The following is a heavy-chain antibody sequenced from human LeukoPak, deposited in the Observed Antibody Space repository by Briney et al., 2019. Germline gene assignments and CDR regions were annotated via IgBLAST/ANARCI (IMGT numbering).Heavy chain of an antibody. Sequence: GGSLRLSCAASGFTFSSYSMNWVRQAPGKGLEWVSSITSRSSYVYYADSVKGRFTISRDNAKNSLYLQMNSLRAEDTAVYYCARVPHDIVVVVAATPDYWGQGTRVTVSS. J-gene: IGHJ4*02. CDR3: ARVPHDIVVVVAATPDY. V-gene: IGHV3-21*01. CDR1: GFTFSSYS. CDR2: ITSRSSYV. D-gene: IGHD2-15*01.